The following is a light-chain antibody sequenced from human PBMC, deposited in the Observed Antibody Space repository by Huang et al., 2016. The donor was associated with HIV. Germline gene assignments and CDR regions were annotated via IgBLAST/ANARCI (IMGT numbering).Light chain of an antibody. CDR3: QQRSAWPRT. Sequence: EIVLTQSPATISLSPGESATLSCRTSQSIFNYLAWYQQRPGQAPRLLIYDASNRATGVSARFSGSGSGTDFALTISNLEPEDFAVYYCQQRSAWPRTFGQGTKLEI. V-gene: IGKV3-11*01. CDR2: DAS. J-gene: IGKJ2*01. CDR1: QSIFNY.